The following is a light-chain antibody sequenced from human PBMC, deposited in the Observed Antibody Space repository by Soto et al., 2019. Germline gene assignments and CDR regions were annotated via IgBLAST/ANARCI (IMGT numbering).Light chain of an antibody. V-gene: IGKV3-20*01. CDR2: GAS. CDR3: QQYGSSPIT. Sequence: EIVLTRSPGTLSLSPGERATLSCSASQSVISTYLAWYQQKPGQAPRLLIYGASSRATGIPDRFSGSGSGTDFTLTISRLEPEDFAVYYCQQYGSSPITFGQGTRLEIK. J-gene: IGKJ5*01. CDR1: QSVISTY.